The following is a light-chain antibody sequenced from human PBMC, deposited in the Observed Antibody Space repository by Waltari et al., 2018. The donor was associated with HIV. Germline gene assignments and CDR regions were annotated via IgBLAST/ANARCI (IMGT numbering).Light chain of an antibody. CDR1: SSDVGGYNY. Sequence: QSALTQPASVSGSPGQSIIISCTGTSSDVGGYNYVSWYQQHPGKAPKLMIYDVSNRPSGVSKRFSGSKSGNTASLTISGLQAEDEADYYCSSYTSSSTPVVFGGGTKLTVL. CDR3: SSYTSSSTPVV. CDR2: DVS. V-gene: IGLV2-14*03. J-gene: IGLJ2*01.